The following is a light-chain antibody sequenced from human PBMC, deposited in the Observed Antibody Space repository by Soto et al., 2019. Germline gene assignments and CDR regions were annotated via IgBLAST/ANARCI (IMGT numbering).Light chain of an antibody. CDR1: QSISSW. CDR3: QQYAYYPYT. J-gene: IGKJ2*01. CDR2: KAS. V-gene: IGKV1-5*03. Sequence: DIQMTQSPSTLSASVGDRVTITCRASQSISSWLAWYQQKPGEAPKILIYKASSLETGVPSRFSRSGSGTEFTLTISSLQPDDFATYYCQQYAYYPYTFGQGTKLEIK.